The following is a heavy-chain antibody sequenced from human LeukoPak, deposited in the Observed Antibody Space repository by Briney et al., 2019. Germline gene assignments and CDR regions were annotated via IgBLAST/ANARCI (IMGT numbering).Heavy chain of an antibody. CDR2: IYYSGST. D-gene: IGHD3-10*01. V-gene: IGHV4-59*01. Sequence: PSETLSLTCTVSGGSISSYYWSWIRQPPGKGLEWIGYIYYSGSTNYNPSLKSRVTISVDTSKNQFSLKLSSVTAADTAVYYCARGGDSYYYGSGSYGDAFDIWGQGTMVTVSS. CDR3: ARGGDSYYYGSGSYGDAFDI. CDR1: GGSISSYY. J-gene: IGHJ3*02.